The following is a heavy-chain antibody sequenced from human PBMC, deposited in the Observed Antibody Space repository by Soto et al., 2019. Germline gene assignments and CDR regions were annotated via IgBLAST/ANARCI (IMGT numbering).Heavy chain of an antibody. V-gene: IGHV1-69*06. Sequence: QVQLVQSGAEVKKPGSSVKVSCKASGGTFSSYAISWVRQAPGQVLEWMGGIIPIFGTANYAQKFQGRVTITADKSTSTAYMELCSLRSEDTAVYYCARTFDIVVERYYGMDVWGQGTTVTVSS. D-gene: IGHD2-2*01. J-gene: IGHJ6*02. CDR1: GGTFSSYA. CDR2: IIPIFGTA. CDR3: ARTFDIVVERYYGMDV.